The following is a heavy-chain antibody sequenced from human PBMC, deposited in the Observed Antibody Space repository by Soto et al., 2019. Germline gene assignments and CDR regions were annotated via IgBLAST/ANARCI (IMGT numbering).Heavy chain of an antibody. D-gene: IGHD4-17*01. Sequence: QVQLVESGGGVVQPGRSPRLSCAASGFTFSSYGMHWVRQAPGKRLEWVAVISYDGSNKYYADSVKGRFTISRDNSKNTLYLQMNSLRAEDTAVYYCAKVGLDYGDRDRHDYYYGMDVWGQGTTVTVSS. CDR3: AKVGLDYGDRDRHDYYYGMDV. CDR1: GFTFSSYG. V-gene: IGHV3-30*18. CDR2: ISYDGSNK. J-gene: IGHJ6*02.